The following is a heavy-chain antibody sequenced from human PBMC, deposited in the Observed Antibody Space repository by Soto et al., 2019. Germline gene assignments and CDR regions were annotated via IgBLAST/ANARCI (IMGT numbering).Heavy chain of an antibody. CDR3: ARAVVVTATQGYYYYYGMDV. CDR2: FDPEDGET. Sequence: GASVKVSCKVSGYTLTELSMHWVRQAPGKGLEWMGGFDPEDGETIYAQKFQGRVTMTEDTSTDTAYMELSSLRSEDTAVYYCARAVVVTATQGYYYYYGMDVWGQGTTVTVSS. V-gene: IGHV1-24*01. J-gene: IGHJ6*02. CDR1: GYTLTELS. D-gene: IGHD2-21*02.